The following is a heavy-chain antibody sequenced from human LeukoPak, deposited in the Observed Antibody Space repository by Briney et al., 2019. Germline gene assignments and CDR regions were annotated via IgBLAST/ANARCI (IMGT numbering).Heavy chain of an antibody. CDR2: IYYSGST. D-gene: IGHD6-13*01. J-gene: IGHJ5*02. CDR3: GSGRQQLDL. V-gene: IGHV4-39*01. Sequence: SETLFLTCTVSGGSINSTTFYWGWIRQPPGKGLEWIGSIYYSGSTYYNPSLKSRITISVDTSKNQFSLKLRSVTAADTAVYYCGSGRQQLDLWDQGTLVTVSS. CDR1: GGSINSTTFY.